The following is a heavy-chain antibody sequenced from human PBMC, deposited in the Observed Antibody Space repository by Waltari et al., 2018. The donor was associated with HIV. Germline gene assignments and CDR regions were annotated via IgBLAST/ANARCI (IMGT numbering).Heavy chain of an antibody. CDR2: INHSGST. V-gene: IGHV4-34*01. CDR3: ARGRRYSYYYYGMDV. CDR1: GGSFSDYY. Sequence: QVQLQQWGAGLLKPSETLSLTCAVYGGSFSDYYWRWIRQPPGKGLEWIGEINHSGSTIYNPSLQSRVTISVDTSKNQFSLRLTSVTAADTAVYYCARGRRYSYYYYGMDVWGQGTTVTVSS. J-gene: IGHJ6*02. D-gene: IGHD4-17*01.